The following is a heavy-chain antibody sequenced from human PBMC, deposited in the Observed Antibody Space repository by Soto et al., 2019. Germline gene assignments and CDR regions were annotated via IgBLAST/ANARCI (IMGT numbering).Heavy chain of an antibody. D-gene: IGHD3-22*01. J-gene: IGHJ4*02. CDR2: ISGRGVST. Sequence: PGGSLRLSCAASGFTFSSYAMTWFRQAPGTGLGGVSGISGRGVSTYYADSVKGGLSISRSGLRKTVYLHMNKLKGGDTAIYFFARGYYYDDRGPFGRWGQGILVTLAS. CDR1: GFTFSSYA. CDR3: ARGYYYDDRGPFGR. V-gene: IGHV3-23*01.